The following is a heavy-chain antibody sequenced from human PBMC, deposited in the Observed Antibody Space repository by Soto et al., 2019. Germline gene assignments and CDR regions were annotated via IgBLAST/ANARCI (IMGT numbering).Heavy chain of an antibody. D-gene: IGHD6-19*01. J-gene: IGHJ4*02. CDR2: ISAYNGNT. CDR3: ARLHPNGIAVAGYYFDY. CDR1: GYTFTSYG. V-gene: IGHV1-18*01. Sequence: SVKVSCKASGYTFTSYGISWVRQAPGQGLEWMGWISAYNGNTNYAQKLQGRVTMTTDTSTSTAYMELRSLRSDDTAVYYCARLHPNGIAVAGYYFDYWGQGTLVTVSS.